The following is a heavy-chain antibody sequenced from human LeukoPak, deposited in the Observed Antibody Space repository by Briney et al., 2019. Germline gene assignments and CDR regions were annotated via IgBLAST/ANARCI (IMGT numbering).Heavy chain of an antibody. CDR1: GFTFSSYG. J-gene: IGHJ6*02. Sequence: PGRSLRLSCAASGFTFSSYGMHWVRQAPGKGLEWVAVISYDGSNKYYADSVKGRFTIPRDNSKNTLYLQMNSLRAEDTAVYYCAKDGDYGDPYYYGMDVWGQGTTAAVSS. D-gene: IGHD4-17*01. CDR3: AKDGDYGDPYYYGMDV. V-gene: IGHV3-30*18. CDR2: ISYDGSNK.